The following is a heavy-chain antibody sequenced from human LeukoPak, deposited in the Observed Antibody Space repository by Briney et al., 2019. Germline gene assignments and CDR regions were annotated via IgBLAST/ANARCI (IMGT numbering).Heavy chain of an antibody. J-gene: IGHJ4*02. CDR1: GFTFLSYS. CDR3: ARTRSITMVRGVIGY. V-gene: IGHV3-21*04. CDR2: ISSTSSSYI. Sequence: GGSLRLSCAASGFTFLSYSMNWVRQAPGKGLEWVSSISSTSSSYIYYADSVKGRFTISRDNAKNSLYLQLNSLRSEDTAVYYCARTRSITMVRGVIGYWGQGTLVTVSS. D-gene: IGHD3-10*01.